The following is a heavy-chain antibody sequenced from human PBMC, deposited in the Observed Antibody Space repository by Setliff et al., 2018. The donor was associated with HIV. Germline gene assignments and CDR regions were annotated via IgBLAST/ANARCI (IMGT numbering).Heavy chain of an antibody. CDR2: VDPDDGET. J-gene: IGHJ5*02. D-gene: IGHD3-22*01. CDR3: ATVSGDYYDSSDRP. CDR1: GYTFTAYY. Sequence: ASVKVSCKASGYTFTAYYMHWVQQAPGKGLEWVGRVDPDDGETMYAEKFQGRVTITADTSTDTAYLELSSLRSEDTAVYYCATVSGDYYDSSDRPWGQGTLVTVSS. V-gene: IGHV1-69-2*01.